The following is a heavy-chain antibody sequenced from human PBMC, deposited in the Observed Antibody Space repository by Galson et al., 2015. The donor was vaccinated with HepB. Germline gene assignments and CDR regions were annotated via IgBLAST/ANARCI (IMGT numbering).Heavy chain of an antibody. Sequence: SVKVSCKASGYIFTNYAMHWVRQAPGQRLECMGWIIPGTGHTQHSQKFQGRITMTRDTSANTAYMDLCSLTSEDTAVYYCARTSSGYPRNFDLWGRGTLVTVSS. CDR1: GYIFTNYA. J-gene: IGHJ2*01. D-gene: IGHD3-22*01. CDR2: IIPGTGHT. V-gene: IGHV1-3*01. CDR3: ARTSSGYPRNFDL.